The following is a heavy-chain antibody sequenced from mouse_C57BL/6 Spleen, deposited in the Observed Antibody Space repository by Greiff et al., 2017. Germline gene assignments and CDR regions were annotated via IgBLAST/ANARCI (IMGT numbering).Heavy chain of an antibody. CDR3: ASGGEGAMDY. Sequence: EVKVVESGGGLVKPGGSLKLSCAASGFTFSSYAMSWVRQTPEKRLEWVATISDGGSYTYYPDNVKGRFTISRDNAKNNLYLQMSHLKSEDTAMYYCASGGEGAMDYWGQGTSVTVSS. V-gene: IGHV5-4*03. J-gene: IGHJ4*01. CDR1: GFTFSSYA. CDR2: ISDGGSYT.